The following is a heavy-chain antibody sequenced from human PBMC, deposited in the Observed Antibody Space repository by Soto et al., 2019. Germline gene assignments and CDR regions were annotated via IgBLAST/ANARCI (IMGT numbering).Heavy chain of an antibody. J-gene: IGHJ3*02. CDR3: ARSELITMIVVVQDAFDI. V-gene: IGHV3-30-3*01. D-gene: IGHD3-22*01. Sequence: VGSLRLSCAASGFTFSSYAMHWVRQAPGKGLEWVAVISYDGSNKYYADSVKGRFTISRDNSKNTLYLQMNSLRAEDTAVYYCARSELITMIVVVQDAFDIWGQGTMVTVSS. CDR2: ISYDGSNK. CDR1: GFTFSSYA.